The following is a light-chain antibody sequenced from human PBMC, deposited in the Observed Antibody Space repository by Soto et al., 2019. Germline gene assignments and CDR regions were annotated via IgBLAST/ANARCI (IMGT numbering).Light chain of an antibody. Sequence: DIQMTQSPSSLSASVGDRVTITCRASRSINIYLNWYQQKPGKAPKLLIYAASNLQSGVPSRFSGDGVGTHFTLTISSLQPEDFATYHCQQSHSSPYTFGQRTRLEI. V-gene: IGKV1-39*01. CDR3: QQSHSSPYT. CDR2: AAS. CDR1: RSINIY. J-gene: IGKJ5*01.